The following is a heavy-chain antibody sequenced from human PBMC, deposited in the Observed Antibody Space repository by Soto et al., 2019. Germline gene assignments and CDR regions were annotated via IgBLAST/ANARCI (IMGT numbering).Heavy chain of an antibody. CDR2: MNPNSGNT. CDR1: GYTFTSYD. Sequence: ASVKVSCKASGYTFTSYDINWVRQATGRGLEWMGWMNPNSGNTGYAQKFQGRVTMTRNTSISTAYMELSSLRSEDTAVYYCARHATLYCSGGSCYGFYPLDPWGQGTLVTVSS. J-gene: IGHJ5*02. CDR3: ARHATLYCSGGSCYGFYPLDP. D-gene: IGHD2-15*01. V-gene: IGHV1-8*01.